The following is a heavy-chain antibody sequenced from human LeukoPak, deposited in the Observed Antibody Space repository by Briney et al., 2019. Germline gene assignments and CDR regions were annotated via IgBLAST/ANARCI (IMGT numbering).Heavy chain of an antibody. D-gene: IGHD3-22*01. CDR3: ARGRGGYDSSGNFDY. V-gene: IGHV4-34*01. J-gene: IGHJ4*02. CDR2: VNHSGST. CDR1: GGSISSYY. Sequence: SETLSLTCTVSGGSISSYYWSWIRQPPGKGLEWIGEVNHSGSTNYNPSLKSRVTISVDTSKNQFSLKLSSVTAADTAVYYCARGRGGYDSSGNFDYWGQGTLVTVSS.